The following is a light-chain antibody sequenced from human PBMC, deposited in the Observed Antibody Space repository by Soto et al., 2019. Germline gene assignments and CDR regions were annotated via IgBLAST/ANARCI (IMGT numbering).Light chain of an antibody. V-gene: IGLV2-14*01. CDR1: SSDVGVYNY. CDR3: SSYTSSSTLVV. Sequence: SALTQPASVSGSPGQSITISCTGTSSDVGVYNYVSWYQQLPGKAPKLMIYEVTNRPSGVSNRFSGYKSGNTASLTISGLQAEDEADYYCSSYTSSSTLVVFGGGTKLTVL. J-gene: IGLJ2*01. CDR2: EVT.